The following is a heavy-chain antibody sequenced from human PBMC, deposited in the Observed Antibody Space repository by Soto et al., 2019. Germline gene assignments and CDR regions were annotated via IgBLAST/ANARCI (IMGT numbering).Heavy chain of an antibody. V-gene: IGHV3-23*01. J-gene: IGHJ6*03. D-gene: IGHD2-15*01. CDR2: ISGSGGST. Sequence: PGGSLRLSCAASGFTFSSYAMSWVLQAPGKGLEWVSAISGSGGSTYYADSVKGRFTISRDNSKNTLYLQMNSLRAEDTAVYYCAKCVYCSGGSCYFSIWGRSYYYYMDVWGKGTTVTVSS. CDR3: AKCVYCSGGSCYFSIWGRSYYYYMDV. CDR1: GFTFSSYA.